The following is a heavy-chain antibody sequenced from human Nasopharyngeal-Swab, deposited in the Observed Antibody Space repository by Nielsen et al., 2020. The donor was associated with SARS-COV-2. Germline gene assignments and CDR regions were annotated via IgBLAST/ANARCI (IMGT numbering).Heavy chain of an antibody. CDR2: VNQDGSRR. J-gene: IGHJ4*02. CDR3: VKHQGSSSDQ. Sequence: GESLKISCAASGFTFSSHWMHWVRQAPGKGLVWVSRVNQDGSRRDYADSVRGRFTISRDNAKNTLYLQMNSLRVEDTAVYYCVKHQGSSSDQWGQGTLVTVSS. V-gene: IGHV3-74*01. CDR1: GFTFSSHW.